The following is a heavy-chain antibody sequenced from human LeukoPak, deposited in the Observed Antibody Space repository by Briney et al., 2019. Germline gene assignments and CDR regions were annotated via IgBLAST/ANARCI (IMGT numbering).Heavy chain of an antibody. Sequence: GASVKVSCKASRFTFTSSATQWVRQARGQRLEWIGWIVVGSGNTNYAQKFQERVTITRDMSTSTAYMELSSLRSEDTAVYYCAADPITMVRGVTPGGMDVWGQGTTVTVSS. CDR2: IVVGSGNT. D-gene: IGHD3-10*01. CDR1: RFTFTSSA. V-gene: IGHV1-58*02. J-gene: IGHJ6*02. CDR3: AADPITMVRGVTPGGMDV.